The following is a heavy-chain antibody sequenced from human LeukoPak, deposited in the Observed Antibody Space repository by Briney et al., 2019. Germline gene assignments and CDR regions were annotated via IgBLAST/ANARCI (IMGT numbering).Heavy chain of an antibody. CDR1: GFTFCSYA. Sequence: PGGSLRLSCAASGFTFCSYAMNWVRQAPVKGLEWVSTISGSGRDTYYADSVKGRFTISRDNSNNTLYLQMNSLRAEDTAVYYCATNYYDSSGYYPDFDYWGQGVLVTVSS. CDR3: ATNYYDSSGYYPDFDY. CDR2: ISGSGRDT. V-gene: IGHV3-23*01. J-gene: IGHJ4*02. D-gene: IGHD3-22*01.